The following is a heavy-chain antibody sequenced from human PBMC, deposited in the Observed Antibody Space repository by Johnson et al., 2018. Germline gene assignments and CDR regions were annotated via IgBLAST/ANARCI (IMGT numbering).Heavy chain of an antibody. CDR3: AVRNPLGDGGAFDI. J-gene: IGHJ3*02. CDR1: GGSFSGYY. V-gene: IGHV4-34*01. Sequence: QVQLQQWGAGLLKPSETLSLTCAVYGGSFSGYYWSWIRQPPGKGLEWIGEINHSGSTNYNPSLKSRVTISVDKSKNQFSLKLSSVTAADPAVYYGAVRNPLGDGGAFDIWGQGTMVTVSS. CDR2: INHSGST. D-gene: IGHD3-16*01.